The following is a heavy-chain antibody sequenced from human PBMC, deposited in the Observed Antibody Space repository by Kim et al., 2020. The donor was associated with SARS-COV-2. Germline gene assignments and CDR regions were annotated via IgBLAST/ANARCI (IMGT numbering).Heavy chain of an antibody. CDR3: AGDGKQQLPAYNWFDP. V-gene: IGHV3-11*04. D-gene: IGHD6-13*01. J-gene: IGHJ5*02. Sequence: SVKGRFTISRDNAKNLLYLQMNSLRAEDTAVYYWAGDGKQQLPAYNWFDPWGQGTLVTVSS.